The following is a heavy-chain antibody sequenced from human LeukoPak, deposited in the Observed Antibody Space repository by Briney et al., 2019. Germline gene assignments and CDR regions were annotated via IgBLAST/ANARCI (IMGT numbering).Heavy chain of an antibody. D-gene: IGHD1-26*01. CDR3: ARRSDSGSDDGEDYFDY. CDR1: GGSIYSTTYY. J-gene: IGHJ4*02. Sequence: SETLSLICTVSGGSIYSTTYYWGWIRQPPGKGLEWIGSMYYDGSTYYNPSLKSRVTISVDTSKNQFSLKLISVTAADTAVYFCARRSDSGSDDGEDYFDYWGQGTLVTVSS. V-gene: IGHV4-39*01. CDR2: MYYDGST.